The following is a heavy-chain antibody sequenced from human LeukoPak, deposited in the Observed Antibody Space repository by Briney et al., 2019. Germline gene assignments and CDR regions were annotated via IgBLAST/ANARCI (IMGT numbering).Heavy chain of an antibody. J-gene: IGHJ4*02. CDR2: IKQDGSEK. V-gene: IGHV3-7*01. CDR3: ARLYSDYVAYFDY. D-gene: IGHD4-11*01. CDR1: GFIFSRYK. Sequence: QPGGSLRLSCAASGFIFSRYKMSWVRQAPGKGLEWVASIKQDGSEKYYVDSVKGRFTISRDNAKNSLYLQMNSLRAEDTAVYYCARLYSDYVAYFDYWGQGTLVTVSS.